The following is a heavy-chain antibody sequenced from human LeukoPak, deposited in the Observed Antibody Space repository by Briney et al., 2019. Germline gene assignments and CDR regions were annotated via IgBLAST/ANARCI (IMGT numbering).Heavy chain of an antibody. CDR3: AKGSREWELLDAFDI. V-gene: IGHV3-23*01. D-gene: IGHD1-26*01. Sequence: GGSQRLSCAASGFTFSSYGMSWARQAPGKGLEWVSGISGSGGRTDYADSVKGRFIISRDNAKNTLFLQMNSLRAEDTAVYYCAKGSREWELLDAFDIWGQGTMVTLSS. CDR2: ISGSGGRT. J-gene: IGHJ3*02. CDR1: GFTFSSYG.